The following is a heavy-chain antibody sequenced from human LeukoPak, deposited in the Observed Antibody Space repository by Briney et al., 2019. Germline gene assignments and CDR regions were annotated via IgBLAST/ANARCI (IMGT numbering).Heavy chain of an antibody. CDR2: ISYDGSNK. CDR3: AGDEFRPGEVVVIIY. CDR1: GFTFSSFW. D-gene: IGHD3-22*01. Sequence: GGSLRLSCAASGFTFSSFWMSWVRQAPGKGLEWVAVISYDGSNKYYADSVKGRFTISRDNSKNTQYLQMNSLRAEDTAVYYCAGDEFRPGEVVVIIYWGQGTLVTVSS. J-gene: IGHJ4*02. V-gene: IGHV3-30-3*01.